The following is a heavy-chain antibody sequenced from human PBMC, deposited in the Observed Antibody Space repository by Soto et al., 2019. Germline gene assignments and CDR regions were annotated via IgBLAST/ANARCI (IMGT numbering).Heavy chain of an antibody. CDR1: GGSISSGDYY. Sequence: SETLSLTCTVSGGSISSGDYYWSWIRQPPGKGLEWIGYIYYSGSTYYNPSLKSRVTISVDTSKNQFSLKLSSVTAADTAVYYCAREGGDYGDYVIDYWGQGTLVTVSS. D-gene: IGHD4-17*01. V-gene: IGHV4-30-4*01. CDR2: IYYSGST. J-gene: IGHJ4*02. CDR3: AREGGDYGDYVIDY.